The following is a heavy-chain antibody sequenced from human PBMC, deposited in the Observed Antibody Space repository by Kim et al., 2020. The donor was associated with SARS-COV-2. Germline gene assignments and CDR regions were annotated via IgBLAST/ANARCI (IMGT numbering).Heavy chain of an antibody. CDR3: ARGHVYSFDY. D-gene: IGHD3-16*01. CDR2: IYTDETIT. V-gene: IGHV5-51*01. J-gene: IGHJ4*02. Sequence: GESLKISCHASGFTFSEYWIGWVRKMYGKGLEWMGIIYTDETITNYSPPFQGHVIISVDRSISVVYLQWSSLKASDTALNNCARGHVYSFDYLGKGTMVT. CDR1: GFTFSEYW.